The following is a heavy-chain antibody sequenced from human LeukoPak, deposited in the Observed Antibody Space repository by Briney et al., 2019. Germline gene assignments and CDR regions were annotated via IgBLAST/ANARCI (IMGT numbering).Heavy chain of an antibody. V-gene: IGHV3-30*18. CDR3: AKDLAPVQLERRVQGDYYYGMDV. CDR1: GFTFSSHG. D-gene: IGHD1-1*01. J-gene: IGHJ6*02. CDR2: ISYDGSNK. Sequence: GGSLRLSCAASGFTFSSHGMHWVRQAPGKGLEWVAVISYDGSNKYYADSVKGRFTISRDNSKNTLCLQMNSLRAEDTAVYYCAKDLAPVQLERRVQGDYYYGMDVWGQGTTVTVSS.